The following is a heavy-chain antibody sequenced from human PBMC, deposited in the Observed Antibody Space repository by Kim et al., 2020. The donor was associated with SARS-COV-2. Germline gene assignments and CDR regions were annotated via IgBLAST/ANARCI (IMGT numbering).Heavy chain of an antibody. J-gene: IGHJ3*02. CDR2: IGTAGDT. D-gene: IGHD6-13*01. CDR3: ARAVRSHWYISDAFDI. CDR1: GFTFSSYD. Sequence: GGSLRLSCAASGFTFSSYDMHWVRQATGKGLEWVSAIGTAGDTYYPGSVKGRFTISRENAKNSLYLQMNSLSAGDTAVYYCARAVRSHWYISDAFDIWGQGTMVTVSA. V-gene: IGHV3-13*01.